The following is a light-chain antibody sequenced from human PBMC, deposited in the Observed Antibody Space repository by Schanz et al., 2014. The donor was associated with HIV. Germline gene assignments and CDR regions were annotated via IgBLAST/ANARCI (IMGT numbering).Light chain of an antibody. CDR2: AAS. J-gene: IGKJ1*01. CDR3: QQYGSSPWT. V-gene: IGKV3-20*01. CDR1: QSVKSNF. Sequence: EIVLTQSPGTLSLSPGARGTLSCRASQSVKSNFIGWYQQKPGQAPTLLIYAASRRASGIPDRFSGSDSGTDFTLTISRVEPEDYAVYYCQQYGSSPWTFGQGTRVDVK.